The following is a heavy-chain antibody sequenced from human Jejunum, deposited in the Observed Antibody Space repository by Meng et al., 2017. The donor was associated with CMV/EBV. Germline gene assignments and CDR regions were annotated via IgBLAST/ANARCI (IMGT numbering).Heavy chain of an antibody. J-gene: IGHJ6*02. CDR1: TFSRYA. Sequence: TFSRYAMHWVRPAPGKGLEWVAFIRHDGTTKYYADSMKGRFTVSRDNSKNTLYLQMNSLRPEDTAVYFCAKDKIPVSPYFYGMDVWGQGTTVTVSS. CDR3: AKDKIPVSPYFYGMDV. CDR2: IRHDGTTK. D-gene: IGHD2-21*01. V-gene: IGHV3-30*02.